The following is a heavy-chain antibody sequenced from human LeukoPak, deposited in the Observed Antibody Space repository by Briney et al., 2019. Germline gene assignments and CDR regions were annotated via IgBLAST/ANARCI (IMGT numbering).Heavy chain of an antibody. D-gene: IGHD3-10*01. CDR1: GYSFTSYW. CDR3: ARHPSPRGYYYYGMDV. V-gene: IGHV5-51*01. Sequence: GESLKISCKGSGYSFTSYWIGWVRQMPGKGLEWMGIIYPGDSDTRYSPSFQGQVTISADKSISTAYLQWSSLKASDTAMYYCARHPSPRGYYYYGMDVWGQGTTVTVSS. J-gene: IGHJ6*02. CDR2: IYPGDSDT.